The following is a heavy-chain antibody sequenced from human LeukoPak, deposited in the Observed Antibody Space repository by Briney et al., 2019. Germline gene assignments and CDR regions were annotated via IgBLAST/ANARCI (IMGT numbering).Heavy chain of an antibody. V-gene: IGHV1-8*01. CDR3: ERGSSILLWFGELSGEFDY. CDR1: GYTFTSYD. J-gene: IGHJ4*02. CDR2: MNPNSGNT. Sequence: ASVKVSCKASGYTFTSYDINWVRQATGQGLEWMGWMNPNSGNTGYAQKFQGRVTMTRNTSISTAYMELSSLRSEDTAVYYCERGSSILLWFGELSGEFDYWGQGTLVTVSS. D-gene: IGHD3-10*01.